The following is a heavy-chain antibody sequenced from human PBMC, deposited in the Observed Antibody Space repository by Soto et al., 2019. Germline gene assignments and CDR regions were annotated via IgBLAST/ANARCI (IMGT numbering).Heavy chain of an antibody. CDR1: GGSVSSGSYY. J-gene: IGHJ4*02. V-gene: IGHV4-61*01. CDR3: ARVCGDYYDSSGYYYRQAFDY. CDR2: IYYSGST. D-gene: IGHD3-22*01. Sequence: LSLTCTVSGGSVSSGSYYWSWIRQPPGKGLECIGYIYYSGSTNYNPSLKSRVTISVDTSKNQFSLKLSSVTAADTAVYYCARVCGDYYDSSGYYYRQAFDYWGQGTLVTVSS.